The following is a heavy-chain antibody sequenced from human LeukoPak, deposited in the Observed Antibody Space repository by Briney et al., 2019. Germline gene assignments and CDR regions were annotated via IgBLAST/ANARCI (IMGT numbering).Heavy chain of an antibody. J-gene: IGHJ3*02. Sequence: PSETLSLTCTVSGGSISSGSYYWSWIRQPAGKGLEWIGSIYHSGSTYYNPSLKSRVTISVDTSKNQFSLKLSSVTAADTAVYYCARKPREVDSSGYDYIDAFDIWGQGTMVTVSS. D-gene: IGHD3-22*01. CDR3: ARKPREVDSSGYDYIDAFDI. V-gene: IGHV4-39*07. CDR1: GGSISSGSYY. CDR2: IYHSGST.